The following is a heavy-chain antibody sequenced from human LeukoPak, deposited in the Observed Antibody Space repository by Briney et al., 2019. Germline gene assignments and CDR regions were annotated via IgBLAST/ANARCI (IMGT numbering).Heavy chain of an antibody. CDR2: IWHDGRNK. D-gene: IGHD1-14*01. V-gene: IGHV3-30*02. Sequence: PGGSLRLFCVASGFTFRSFGMHWVRQAPGKGLEWVAVIWHDGRNKYYGDSVKGRFSISRDNSKNSLYLQMNSLRAEDTAVYYWAKVVGRRSELYYYYYMDVWGKGTTVTVSS. CDR1: GFTFRSFG. CDR3: AKVVGRRSELYYYYYMDV. J-gene: IGHJ6*03.